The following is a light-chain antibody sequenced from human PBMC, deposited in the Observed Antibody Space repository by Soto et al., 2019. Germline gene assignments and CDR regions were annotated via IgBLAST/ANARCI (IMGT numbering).Light chain of an antibody. CDR3: QQRSNWPPIIT. CDR1: QSVTTY. V-gene: IGKV3-11*01. Sequence: EITLTQSPATLSLSPGERASLSCRASQSVTTYLAWYQHKPGQPPRLLIYDASTRAIGIPDRFSGSGSGTDFTLTISSLEPQDFGVYYCQQRSNWPPIITFGPGTKV. CDR2: DAS. J-gene: IGKJ3*01.